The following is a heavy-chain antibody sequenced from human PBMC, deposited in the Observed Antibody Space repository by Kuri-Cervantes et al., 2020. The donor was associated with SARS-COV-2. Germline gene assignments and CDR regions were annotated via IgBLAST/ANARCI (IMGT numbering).Heavy chain of an antibody. Sequence: GESLKISCAASGFTFSSYGMHWVRQAPGKGLEWVAVISYDGSNKYYADSVKGRFTISRDNSKNTLYLQMNSLRAEDTAVYYCARASAYYYDSSGYYYGHGDDAFDIWGQGTMVTVSS. CDR3: ARASAYYYDSSGYYYGHGDDAFDI. D-gene: IGHD3-22*01. J-gene: IGHJ3*02. CDR2: ISYDGSNK. CDR1: GFTFSSYG. V-gene: IGHV3-30*03.